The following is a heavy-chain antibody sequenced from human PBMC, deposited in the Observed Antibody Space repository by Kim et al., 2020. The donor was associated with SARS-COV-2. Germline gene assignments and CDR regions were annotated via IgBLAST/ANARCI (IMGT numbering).Heavy chain of an antibody. D-gene: IGHD1-26*01. CDR3: ARGDVGAVPWFSFDY. V-gene: IGHV3-30-3*01. CDR2: ISYDGSNK. CDR1: GFTFSSYA. J-gene: IGHJ4*02. Sequence: GGSLRLSCAASGFTFSSYAMHWVRQAPGKGLEWVAVISYDGSNKYYADSVKGRFTISRDNSKNTLYLQMNSLRAEDTAVYYCARGDVGAVPWFSFDYWGQGTLVTVSS.